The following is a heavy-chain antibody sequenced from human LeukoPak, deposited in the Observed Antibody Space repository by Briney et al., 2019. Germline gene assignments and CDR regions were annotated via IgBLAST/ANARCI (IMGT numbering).Heavy chain of an antibody. V-gene: IGHV3-23*01. CDR1: GFTFSSYA. CDR3: ARGDHHYYGSEKRFDP. J-gene: IGHJ5*02. CDR2: ISGSGGST. D-gene: IGHD3-10*01. Sequence: GGSLRLSCAASGFTFSSYAMSWVRQAPGKGLEWVSAISGSGGSTYYADSVKGRFTISRDNSKNTLYLQMNSLRSEDTAVYYCARGDHHYYGSEKRFDPWGQGTLVTVSS.